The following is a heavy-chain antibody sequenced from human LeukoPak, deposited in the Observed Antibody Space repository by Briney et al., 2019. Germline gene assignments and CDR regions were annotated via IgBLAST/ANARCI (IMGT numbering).Heavy chain of an antibody. CDR2: IYYSGST. J-gene: IGHJ5*02. V-gene: IGHV4-59*12. Sequence: PSETLSLTCSVAGGSISTYYWSWIRQPPGKGLEWIGYIYYSGSTNYNPSLKSRVTISVDTSKNQFSLKLNSVTAADTAVYYCARGRRDSSSWYWGNWFDPWGQGTLVTVSS. D-gene: IGHD6-13*01. CDR3: ARGRRDSSSWYWGNWFDP. CDR1: GGSISTYY.